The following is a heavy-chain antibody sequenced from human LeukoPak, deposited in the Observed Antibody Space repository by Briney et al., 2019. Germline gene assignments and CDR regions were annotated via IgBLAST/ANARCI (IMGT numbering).Heavy chain of an antibody. CDR2: ISSSGSTI. CDR3: ARRGGYYYYYYMDV. CDR1: GFTFSSYE. V-gene: IGHV3-48*03. Sequence: GGSLRLSCAASGFTFSSYEMNWVRQAPGKGLEWVSYISSSGSTIYYADSVKGRFTISRDNAKDSLYLQMNSLRAEDTAVYYCARRGGYYYYYYMDVWGKGTTVTISS. J-gene: IGHJ6*03. D-gene: IGHD1-26*01.